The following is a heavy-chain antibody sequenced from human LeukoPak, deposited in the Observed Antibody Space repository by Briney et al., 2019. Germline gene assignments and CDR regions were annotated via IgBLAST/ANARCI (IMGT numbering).Heavy chain of an antibody. CDR2: ISSSSSYI. J-gene: IGHJ3*02. D-gene: IGHD3-10*01. CDR3: ARDYYYGSGSYRSGAFDI. Sequence: GALRLSCAASGFTFSSYSMNWVRQAPGKGLEWVSSISSSSSYIYYVDSVKGRFTISRDNAKNSLYLQMNSLRAEDTAVYYCARDYYYGSGSYRSGAFDIWGQGTMVTVSS. V-gene: IGHV3-21*01. CDR1: GFTFSSYS.